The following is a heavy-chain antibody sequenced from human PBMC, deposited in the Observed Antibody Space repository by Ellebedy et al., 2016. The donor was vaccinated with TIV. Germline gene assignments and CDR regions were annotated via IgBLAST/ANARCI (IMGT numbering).Heavy chain of an antibody. CDR2: IFHSGTT. V-gene: IGHV4-4*02. CDR1: GGSISSTNW. CDR3: ASSGWPGH. J-gene: IGHJ4*02. D-gene: IGHD6-19*01. Sequence: MPSETLSLTCAVSGGSISSTNWWSWVRQAPGKGLEWIGEIFHSGTTNYNPSLKSRVTISVDKSKNQFSLKLISVTAADTAVYYCASSGWPGHWGQGTLVTVSS.